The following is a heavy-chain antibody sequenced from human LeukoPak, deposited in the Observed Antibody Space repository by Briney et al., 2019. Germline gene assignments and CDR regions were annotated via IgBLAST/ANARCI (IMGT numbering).Heavy chain of an antibody. Sequence: PAETLSLTCTVSGGSISSYYWTWIRQPPGKGLEWIGYNSYSGNTNFNPSLKSRVSISLDMSKNQFSLKLSSVTAADTAVYYCARAGSVWSFDYWGQGTLVTVSS. J-gene: IGHJ4*02. D-gene: IGHD6-19*01. CDR3: ARAGSVWSFDY. CDR2: NSYSGNT. V-gene: IGHV4-59*01. CDR1: GGSISSYY.